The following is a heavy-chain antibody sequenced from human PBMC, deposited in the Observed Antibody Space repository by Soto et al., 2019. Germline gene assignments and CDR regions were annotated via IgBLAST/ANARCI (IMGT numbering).Heavy chain of an antibody. Sequence: GASVKVSCKTSGYNFIGYYMHWVRQAPGQGLEWMGWINPNTGDTNYAQNFQGRVTMTRDTSISTAYMELRRLRSDDTAVYYCARERFLDPDYWGQGTLVPVSS. CDR3: ARERFLDPDY. D-gene: IGHD3-3*01. CDR1: GYNFIGYY. J-gene: IGHJ4*02. V-gene: IGHV1-2*02. CDR2: INPNTGDT.